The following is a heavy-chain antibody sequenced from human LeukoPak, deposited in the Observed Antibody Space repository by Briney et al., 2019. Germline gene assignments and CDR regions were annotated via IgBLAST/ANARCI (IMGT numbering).Heavy chain of an antibody. CDR1: GFTFSSYW. Sequence: PGGSLRLSCAASGFTFSSYWMSWVRQAPGKGLEWVANIKQDGSEKYYVDSVKGRFTISRDNAKNSLYLQMNSLRAEDTAVYYCARVLRYYCDSSTGWFDPWGQGTLVTVSS. CDR3: ARVLRYYCDSSTGWFDP. V-gene: IGHV3-7*01. CDR2: IKQDGSEK. D-gene: IGHD3-22*01. J-gene: IGHJ5*02.